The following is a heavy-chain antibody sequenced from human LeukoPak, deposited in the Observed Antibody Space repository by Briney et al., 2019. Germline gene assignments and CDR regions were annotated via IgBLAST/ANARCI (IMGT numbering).Heavy chain of an antibody. D-gene: IGHD1-7*01. CDR1: GYTFTGYY. CDR2: INPNSGGT. J-gene: IGHJ3*02. V-gene: IGHV1-2*04. Sequence: ASVNVSCKASGYTFTGYYPHWVRQAPGQGPEWMGWINPNSGGTNYAQKFQGWVIMTRDTSISTAYMELSRLRSDDTAVYYCATSGTTESAFDIWGQGTLVTVSS. CDR3: ATSGTTESAFDI.